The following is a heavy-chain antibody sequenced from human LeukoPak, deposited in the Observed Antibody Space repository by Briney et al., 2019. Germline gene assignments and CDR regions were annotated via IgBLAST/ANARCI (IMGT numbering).Heavy chain of an antibody. D-gene: IGHD5-12*01. CDR2: MNPNSGNT. Sequence: GASVKVSCKASGYTFSSYDINWVRQATGQGLEWMGWMNPNSGNTGYAQKFQGRLTMTRDTSMSTVYMELSSLRSEDTAVYYCGSRRAYLGGYIGYWGQGTLVTVSS. CDR1: GYTFSSYD. V-gene: IGHV1-8*01. J-gene: IGHJ4*02. CDR3: GSRRAYLGGYIGY.